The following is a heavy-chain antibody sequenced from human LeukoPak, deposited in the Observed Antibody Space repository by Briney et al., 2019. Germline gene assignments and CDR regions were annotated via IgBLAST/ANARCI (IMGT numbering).Heavy chain of an antibody. CDR1: GYTFTGYY. CDR3: ARGVETYYYDSSGYAFGY. CDR2: INPNSGGT. V-gene: IGHV1-2*02. Sequence: GASVKVSCKASGYTFTGYYMHWVRQAPGQGLEWMGWINPNSGGTNYAQKFQGRVTMTRDTSISTAYMELSRLRSDDTAVYYCARGVETYYYDSSGYAFGYWGQGILVTVSS. D-gene: IGHD3-22*01. J-gene: IGHJ4*02.